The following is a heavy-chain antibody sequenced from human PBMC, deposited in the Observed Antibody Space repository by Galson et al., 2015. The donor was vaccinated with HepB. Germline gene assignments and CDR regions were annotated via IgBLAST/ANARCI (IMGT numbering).Heavy chain of an antibody. Sequence: SVKVSCKASGGTFSSYAISWVRQAPGQGLEWMGRIIPILGIANYAQKFQGRVTITADESTSTAYMELSSLRSEDTAVYYCATRRDGPEDYFDYWGQGTLVTVSS. D-gene: IGHD5-24*01. CDR2: IIPILGIA. V-gene: IGHV1-69*04. J-gene: IGHJ4*02. CDR3: ATRRDGPEDYFDY. CDR1: GGTFSSYA.